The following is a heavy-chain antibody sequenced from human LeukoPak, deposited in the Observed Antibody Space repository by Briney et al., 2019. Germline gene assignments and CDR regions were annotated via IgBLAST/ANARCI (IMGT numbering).Heavy chain of an antibody. Sequence: GGSLRLSCAASGFTFSRFWMTWVRQAPGKGLEWVANIKQDGSEKYYVDSVKGRFTISRDNAKNSLYLQMNSLRAEDTAVYYCAGAAGDRIGYFDLWGRGTLVTVSS. V-gene: IGHV3-7*04. D-gene: IGHD7-27*01. CDR1: GFTFSRFW. J-gene: IGHJ2*01. CDR2: IKQDGSEK. CDR3: AGAAGDRIGYFDL.